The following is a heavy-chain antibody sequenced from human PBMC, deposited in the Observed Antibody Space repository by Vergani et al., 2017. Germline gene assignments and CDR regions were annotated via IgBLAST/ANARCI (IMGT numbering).Heavy chain of an antibody. CDR2: IYYSGSA. V-gene: IGHV4-39*01. CDR3: ARHSTVEWLVKLGWIDP. Sequence: QVQLHESGPGLVKPSATLSLTCSVSGASIRSSNYYWGWIRQPPGKGLEWIACIYYSGSAYYNPSLKSRVTIPVDKSKNQFSLKLSTVTAADTAVYFCARHSTVEWLVKLGWIDPWGQGILVTVSS. J-gene: IGHJ5*02. D-gene: IGHD6-19*01. CDR1: GASIRSSNYY.